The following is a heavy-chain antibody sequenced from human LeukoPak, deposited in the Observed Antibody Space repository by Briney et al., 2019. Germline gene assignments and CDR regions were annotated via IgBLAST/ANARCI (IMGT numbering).Heavy chain of an antibody. V-gene: IGHV3-9*01. CDR3: AKDWTGTKPFDL. D-gene: IGHD1-1*01. CDR2: ISWNSGSI. Sequence: GGSLRLSCAASGFILDDYAMHWVRQAPGKGLEWVSGISWNSGSIGYADSVKGRFTISRDNSKNTLFLQMNSLRAEDTAVYYCAKDWTGTKPFDLWGRGTLVTVSS. CDR1: GFILDDYA. J-gene: IGHJ2*01.